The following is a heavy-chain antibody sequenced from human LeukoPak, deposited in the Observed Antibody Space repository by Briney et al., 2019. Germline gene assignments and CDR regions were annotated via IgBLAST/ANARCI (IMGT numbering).Heavy chain of an antibody. CDR2: IWYDGSNK. CDR1: GFTFSNYG. Sequence: PGGSLRLSCAASGFTFSNYGMHWVRQAPGKGLEWVAVIWYDGSNKYYADSVKGRFTISRDNSKNTLYLQMNSLRAEDTAVYYCAKGGLGATLYYFDFWGQGTLVTVSS. V-gene: IGHV3-30*02. D-gene: IGHD1-26*01. CDR3: AKGGLGATLYYFDF. J-gene: IGHJ4*02.